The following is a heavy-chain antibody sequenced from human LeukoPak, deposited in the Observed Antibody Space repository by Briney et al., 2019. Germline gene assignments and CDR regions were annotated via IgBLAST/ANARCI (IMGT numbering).Heavy chain of an antibody. Sequence: SSETPSLTCTVSGVSITDYYRNWIRQPPGKGLEWVGYINDSGSTTYNPSLKSQVTRSVDSGKNHFSLKLRYVTAADTAVYYCARGDFCSKSNCYLRPMDVWGKGTTVTVTS. CDR3: ARGDFCSKSNCYLRPMDV. CDR2: INDSGST. D-gene: IGHD3-3*01. V-gene: IGHV4-59*01. J-gene: IGHJ6*03. CDR1: GVSITDYY.